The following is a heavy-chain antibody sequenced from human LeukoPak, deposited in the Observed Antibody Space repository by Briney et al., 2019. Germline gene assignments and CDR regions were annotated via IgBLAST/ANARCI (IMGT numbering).Heavy chain of an antibody. J-gene: IGHJ6*03. Sequence: SETLSLTCAVSDYSIRSDYYWGWIRQPPGKGLEWIGTIYHSGSTYYNPSLKSRVTISVDTSKNRFSLKLSSVTAADTAVYYCARCGKDSSGYYHHYMDVWGKGTTVTVSS. D-gene: IGHD6-19*01. CDR1: DYSIRSDYY. V-gene: IGHV4-38-2*01. CDR3: ARCGKDSSGYYHHYMDV. CDR2: IYHSGST.